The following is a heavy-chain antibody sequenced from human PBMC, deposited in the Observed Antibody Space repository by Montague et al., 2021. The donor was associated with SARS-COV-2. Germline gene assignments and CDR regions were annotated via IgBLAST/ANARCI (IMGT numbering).Heavy chain of an antibody. CDR3: ARGDHPTTASWYFFDS. Sequence: SETLSLTCTVSGGSINYYYWHWLRQSAGKGLEWIGRIYSSGNTNSNPSLESRVIMSVDSSQNQFSLKLNSVTAADTAVYYCARGDHPTTASWYFFDSWGQGALVTASS. CDR1: GGSINYYY. J-gene: IGHJ4*02. CDR2: IYSSGNT. V-gene: IGHV4-4*07. D-gene: IGHD6-13*01.